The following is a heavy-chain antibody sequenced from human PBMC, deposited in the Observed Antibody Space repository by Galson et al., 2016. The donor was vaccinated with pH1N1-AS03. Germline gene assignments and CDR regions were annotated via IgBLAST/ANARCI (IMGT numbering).Heavy chain of an antibody. Sequence: PALVKPPQTLTLTCTVSGFSLSAGGVHVAWIRQSPGKALEWLALIYWDGDERYNSSLRSRLSISRDTSKNHVVLTMTSVGPMDTGNYYCARSTHVNEGLGSWGQGTLVSVSS. D-gene: IGHD2-8*01. CDR1: GFSLSAGGVH. J-gene: IGHJ4*02. CDR3: ARSTHVNEGLGS. V-gene: IGHV2-5*02. CDR2: IYWDGDE.